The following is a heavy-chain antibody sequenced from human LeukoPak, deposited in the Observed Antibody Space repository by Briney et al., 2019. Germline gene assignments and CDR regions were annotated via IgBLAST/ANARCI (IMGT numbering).Heavy chain of an antibody. D-gene: IGHD3-3*01. CDR1: GGSISSSNW. CDR2: IYHSGST. CDR3: ARVRPFNGERLLPFNA. V-gene: IGHV4-4*02. J-gene: IGHJ5*02. Sequence: SETLTLTCAVSGGSISSSNWWSWVRQPPGKGVELTGEIYHSGSTNYNPSLKSRVTISIDRSKNQFSLKLSSVSAADTAVYYCARVRPFNGERLLPFNAWGQATLVTVHS.